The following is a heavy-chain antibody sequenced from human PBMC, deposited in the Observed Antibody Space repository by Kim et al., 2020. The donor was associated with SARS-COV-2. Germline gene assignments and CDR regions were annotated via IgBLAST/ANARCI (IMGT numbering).Heavy chain of an antibody. CDR3: AKGPLLQQLHFDY. V-gene: IGHV3-30*18. CDR1: GFTFSSYG. D-gene: IGHD6-13*01. CDR2: ISYDGSNK. J-gene: IGHJ4*02. Sequence: GGSLRLSCAASGFTFSSYGMHWVRQAPGKGLEWVAVISYDGSNKYYADSVKGRFTISRDNSKNTLYLQMNSLRAEDTAVYYCAKGPLLQQLHFDYWGQGT.